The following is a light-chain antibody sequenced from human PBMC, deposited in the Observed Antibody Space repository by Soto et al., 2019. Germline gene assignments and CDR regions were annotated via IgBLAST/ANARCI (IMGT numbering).Light chain of an antibody. V-gene: IGKV3-15*01. CDR2: GAS. CDR1: QSVNSD. Sequence: IVMTQSPATLSVSPGERGTLSCRAGQSVNSDLAWYQQKPGQAPRLLIYGASTRATGIPARFSGSGSGTEFTLTISSLQSEDFAVYYCQQYKLWWTCGQGNKVDIK. J-gene: IGKJ1*01. CDR3: QQYKLWWT.